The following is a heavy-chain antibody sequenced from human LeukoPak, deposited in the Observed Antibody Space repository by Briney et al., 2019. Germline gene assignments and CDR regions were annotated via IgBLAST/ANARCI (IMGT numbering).Heavy chain of an antibody. Sequence: SETLSLTCTVSGGPISSSSYSWGWIRQPPGKGLEWIGEINHSGSTNYNPSLKSRVTISVDTSKNQFSLKLSSVTAADTAVYYCARGLGLVATLRLRNYYFDYWGQGTLVTVSS. J-gene: IGHJ4*02. CDR1: GGPISSSSYS. CDR3: ARGLGLVATLRLRNYYFDY. D-gene: IGHD5-12*01. CDR2: INHSGST. V-gene: IGHV4-39*07.